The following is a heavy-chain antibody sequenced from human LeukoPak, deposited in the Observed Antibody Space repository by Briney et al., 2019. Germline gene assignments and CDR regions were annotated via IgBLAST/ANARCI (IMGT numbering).Heavy chain of an antibody. CDR1: GYFFPNAW. CDR2: IKSKTDGGTT. D-gene: IGHD3-10*01. V-gene: IGHV3-15*01. Sequence: AGGSLRLSCTISGYFFPNAWLSWVRQAPGKGLEWVGRIKSKTDGGTTDYAAPVKGRFTISRDDSKNTLYLQMNSLKTEDTAVYYCTTGITMVRGVIHLIDYWGQGTLVTVSS. J-gene: IGHJ4*02. CDR3: TTGITMVRGVIHLIDY.